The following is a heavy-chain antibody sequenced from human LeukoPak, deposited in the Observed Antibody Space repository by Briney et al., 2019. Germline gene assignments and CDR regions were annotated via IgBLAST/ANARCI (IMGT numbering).Heavy chain of an antibody. CDR2: ISGSGGST. CDR3: AREQMTTVTGTFDY. D-gene: IGHD5-24*01. J-gene: IGHJ4*02. V-gene: IGHV3-23*01. CDR1: GFTFSSYA. Sequence: QSGGSLRLSCAASGFTFSSYAMSWVRQAPGKGLEWVSAISGSGGSTYYADSVKGRFTISRDSSQNTVYLLMNSLRAEDTAVYYCAREQMTTVTGTFDYWGQGTLVTVSS.